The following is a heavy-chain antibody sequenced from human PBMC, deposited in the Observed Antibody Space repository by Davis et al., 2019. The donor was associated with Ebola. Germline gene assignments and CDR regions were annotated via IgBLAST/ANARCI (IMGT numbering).Heavy chain of an antibody. Sequence: AASVKVSCKAAGYTFTTYFISWVRQAPGQGLEWMGWISAYHGDTNYEQKLQGRVTMTTDTSTSTAYMELRSLTSDDTAVYYCARDRPLDFFFGDYYGMDVWGQGTTVTVSS. CDR3: ARDRPLDFFFGDYYGMDV. CDR1: GYTFTTYF. V-gene: IGHV1-18*01. CDR2: ISAYHGDT. D-gene: IGHD3-16*01. J-gene: IGHJ6*02.